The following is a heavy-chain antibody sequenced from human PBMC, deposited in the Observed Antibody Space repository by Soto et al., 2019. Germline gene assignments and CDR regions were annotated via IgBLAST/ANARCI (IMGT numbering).Heavy chain of an antibody. J-gene: IGHJ6*02. V-gene: IGHV3-30*18. CDR2: ISYDGTNK. CDR1: GFTFSSYG. Sequence: QVQLVESGGGVVQPGRSLRLSCAASGFTFSSYGMHWVRQAPGKGLEWVAGISYDGTNKYYADSVKGRFTISRDNSKNTLYLQMNSLRAEDTAVYYCEKDLLRPGRAYGMDVWGQGTTVTVSS. CDR3: EKDLLRPGRAYGMDV.